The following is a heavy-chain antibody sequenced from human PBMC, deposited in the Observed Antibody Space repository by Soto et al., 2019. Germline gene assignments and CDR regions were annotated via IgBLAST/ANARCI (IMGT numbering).Heavy chain of an antibody. CDR2: ISSSSSI. J-gene: IGHJ6*02. V-gene: IGHV3-48*02. CDR1: GFTFSTYT. Sequence: GGSLRLSCAASGFTFSTYTMNWVRQAPGRGLEWLSYISSSSSIYYADSVKGRFTISRDNAKNSLYLQMNSLRDGDTAVYYCARDPEGLPQYGMDVWGQGTTVTV. CDR3: ARDPEGLPQYGMDV.